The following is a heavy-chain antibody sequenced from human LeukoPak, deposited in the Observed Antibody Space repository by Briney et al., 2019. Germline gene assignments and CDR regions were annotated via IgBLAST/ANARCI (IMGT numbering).Heavy chain of an antibody. J-gene: IGHJ2*01. V-gene: IGHV3-11*01. CDR1: GFTFSDYN. CDR3: AKSLLGIWYFDL. CDR2: ISRSGSTK. D-gene: IGHD7-27*01. Sequence: TGGSLRLSCAASGFTFSDYNMRWIRQAPGKGLEWVSSISRSGSTKYYADSVKGRFTISRDNSKNTLYLQMNSLRAEDTAVYYCAKSLLGIWYFDLWGRGTLVTVSS.